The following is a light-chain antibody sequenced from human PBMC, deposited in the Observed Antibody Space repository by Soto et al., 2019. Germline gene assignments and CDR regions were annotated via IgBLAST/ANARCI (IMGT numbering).Light chain of an antibody. V-gene: IGLV3-21*04. CDR2: YDG. Sequence: SYELTQPPSVSVAPGKTARITCGGTNIGSKSVHWYQQKPGQAPVLGIYYDGDRPSVSPERFCGSNSGNTATLTIRGVEAGDEADYYCTVCDSSSEHVVFGGGT. CDR1: NIGSKS. CDR3: TVCDSSSEHVV. J-gene: IGLJ2*01.